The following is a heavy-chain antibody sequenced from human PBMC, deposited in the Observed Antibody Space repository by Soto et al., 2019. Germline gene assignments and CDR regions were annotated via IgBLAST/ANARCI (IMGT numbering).Heavy chain of an antibody. Sequence: QVQLVQSGAEVKKPGASVKVSCKTSGYIFTAYSMHWVRQAPGQGLEWMGVVNPSGGSAHYAQSFESTATSTRETSTSTFYMELSSLRAQDTAVYYCAREENCRGGTCYSEYFHHWGQGTLVTDSS. D-gene: IGHD2-15*01. CDR2: VNPSGGSA. CDR3: AREENCRGGTCYSEYFHH. J-gene: IGHJ1*01. CDR1: GYIFTAYS. V-gene: IGHV1-46*01.